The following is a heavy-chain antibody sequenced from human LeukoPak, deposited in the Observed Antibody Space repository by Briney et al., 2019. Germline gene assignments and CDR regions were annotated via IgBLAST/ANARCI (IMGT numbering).Heavy chain of an antibody. CDR3: ARVVAAGPYYYYMDV. CDR2: IIPIFGTA. J-gene: IGHJ6*03. CDR1: GGTFSSYA. V-gene: IGHV1-69*05. Sequence: GASVKVSCKASGGTFSSYAISWVRQAPGQGLEWTGGIIPIFGTANCAQKFQGRVTITTDESTSTAYMELSSLRSEDTAVYYCARVVAAGPYYYYMDVWGKGTTVTVSS.